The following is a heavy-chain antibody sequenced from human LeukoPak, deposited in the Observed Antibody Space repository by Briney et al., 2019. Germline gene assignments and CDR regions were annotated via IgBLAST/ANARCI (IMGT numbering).Heavy chain of an antibody. CDR2: INWNGGST. CDR1: GFTFSSYG. CDR3: AREYYYDSSGPTPYYYYYMDV. J-gene: IGHJ6*03. V-gene: IGHV3-20*04. D-gene: IGHD3-22*01. Sequence: GGSLRLSCAASGFTFSSYGMSWVRQAPGKGLEWVSGINWNGGSTGYADSVKGRFTISRDNAKNSLYLQMNSLRAEDTALYYCAREYYYDSSGPTPYYYYYMDVWGKGTTVTVSS.